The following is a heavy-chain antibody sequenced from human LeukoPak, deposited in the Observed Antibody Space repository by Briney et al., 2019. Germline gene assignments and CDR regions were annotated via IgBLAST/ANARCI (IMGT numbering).Heavy chain of an antibody. CDR3: ARGSTVVTHFDY. Sequence: SETLSLTCAVYGGSFSGYYWSWIRQPPGKGLEWIGEINHSGSTNYNPSLKSRVTISVDTSKNQFSLKLSSVTAADTAVYYCARGSTVVTHFDYWGQGTLVTVSS. V-gene: IGHV4-34*01. J-gene: IGHJ4*02. D-gene: IGHD2-15*01. CDR1: GGSFSGYY. CDR2: INHSGST.